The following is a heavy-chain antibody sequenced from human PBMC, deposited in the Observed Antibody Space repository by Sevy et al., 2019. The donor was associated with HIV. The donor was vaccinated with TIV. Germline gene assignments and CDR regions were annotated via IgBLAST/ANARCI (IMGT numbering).Heavy chain of an antibody. D-gene: IGHD5-12*01. CDR1: GGSISSSSYY. CDR3: GRLMASTYFDY. V-gene: IGHV4-39*01. Sequence: SETLSLTCTVSGGSISSSSYYWGWIRQPPGKGLEWIGSIYYSGSTYYNPSLKSRVTISVDTSKNQFSLKLSSVTAADTAVYYCGRLMASTYFDYWGQGTLVTVSS. J-gene: IGHJ4*02. CDR2: IYYSGST.